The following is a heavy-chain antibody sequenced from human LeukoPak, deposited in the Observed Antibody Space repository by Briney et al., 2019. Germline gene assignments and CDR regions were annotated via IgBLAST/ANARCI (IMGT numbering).Heavy chain of an antibody. D-gene: IGHD2-15*01. Sequence: SVKVSCKASGYTFTSYDVNWVRQATGQGLEWMGWVNPNSGHTGYAQKFQGRVTMTTNTSISTAYMELSSLRSEDAAVYYCARGAPGPYCSGGSCPYFDYWGQGTLVSVSS. CDR2: VNPNSGHT. J-gene: IGHJ4*02. CDR1: GYTFTSYD. V-gene: IGHV1-8*01. CDR3: ARGAPGPYCSGGSCPYFDY.